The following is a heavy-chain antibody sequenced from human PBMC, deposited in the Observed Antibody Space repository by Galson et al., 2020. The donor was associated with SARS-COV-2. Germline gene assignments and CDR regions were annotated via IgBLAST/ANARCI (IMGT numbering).Heavy chain of an antibody. J-gene: IGHJ6*03. V-gene: IGHV3-30*18. Sequence: GGSLRLSCAASGFTFSSYGMYWVRQAPGKGLEWVAVISYDGSNKYYADSVKGRFTISRDNSKNTLYLQMNSLRAEDTAVYYCAKDGVEEYQLLFYYYYYMDVWGKGTTVTVSS. CDR2: ISYDGSNK. CDR3: AKDGVEEYQLLFYYYYYMDV. CDR1: GFTFSSYG. D-gene: IGHD2-2*01.